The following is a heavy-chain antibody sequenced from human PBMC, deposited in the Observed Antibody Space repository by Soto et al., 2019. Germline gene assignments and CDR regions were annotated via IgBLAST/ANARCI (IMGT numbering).Heavy chain of an antibody. V-gene: IGHV4-4*02. CDR3: ATRDTGRVY. D-gene: IGHD5-18*01. Sequence: QVQLQESGPGLVKPSGTLSLTCAVSGVSIGSHDWWTWVRQPPGKGLEWIGESHQSGNTNYNSSLXSRVTISLDKSKNHFSLHLSSGTVADTAVYYCATRDTGRVYWGQGTLVTVSS. CDR1: GVSIGSHDW. CDR2: SHQSGNT. J-gene: IGHJ4*02.